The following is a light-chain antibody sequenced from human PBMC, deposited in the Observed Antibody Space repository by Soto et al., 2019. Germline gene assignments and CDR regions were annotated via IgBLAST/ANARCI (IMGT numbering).Light chain of an antibody. CDR1: QSVGNN. J-gene: IGKJ4*01. CDR3: QQYRNWPLT. V-gene: IGKV3-15*01. CDR2: GAS. Sequence: MSQSPGTLSVWPLEIVTLSCRASQSVGNNLAWYRQKSGQAPRLLIYGASTRATGIPARFSGSGSGTEFTLTIDSLQSHDFAVYLCQQYRNWPLTFGGGTKVDI.